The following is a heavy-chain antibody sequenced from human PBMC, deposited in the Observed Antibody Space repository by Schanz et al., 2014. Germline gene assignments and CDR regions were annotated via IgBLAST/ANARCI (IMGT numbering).Heavy chain of an antibody. V-gene: IGHV4-59*08. J-gene: IGHJ5*02. CDR2: VHSSGST. CDR1: GGSIRGYY. CDR3: ARHLPGGYNNHGWFDP. D-gene: IGHD4-4*01. Sequence: QVQLQESGPGLVKPSETLSLTCTVSGGSIRGYYCSWIRQPPGKGLEWIGYVHSSGSTNYNSSLKRRDTISVHTPKNRFSLRLSSVTAADTAVYYCARHLPGGYNNHGWFDPWGQGTLVTVSS.